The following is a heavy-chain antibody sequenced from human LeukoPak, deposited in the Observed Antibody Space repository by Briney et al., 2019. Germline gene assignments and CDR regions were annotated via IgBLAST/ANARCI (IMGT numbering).Heavy chain of an antibody. CDR1: GFTFSSYS. V-gene: IGHV3-21*01. CDR3: ARDAVAPNYYGSGSYGYYFDY. CDR2: ISSSSSYI. Sequence: KPGGSLRLSCAASGFTFSSYSMNWVRQAPGKGREWVSSISSSSSYIYYADSVKGRFTISRDNAKNSLYLQMNSLRAEDTAVYYCARDAVAPNYYGSGSYGYYFDYWGQGTLVTVSS. J-gene: IGHJ4*02. D-gene: IGHD3-10*01.